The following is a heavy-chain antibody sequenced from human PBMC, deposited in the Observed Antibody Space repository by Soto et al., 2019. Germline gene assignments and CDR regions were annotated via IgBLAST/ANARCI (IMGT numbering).Heavy chain of an antibody. J-gene: IGHJ4*02. CDR3: ARDRMGYCSGGSCYAPVY. Sequence: ASVKVSCKASGYTFTSYGISWVRQAPGQGLEWMGWISAYNGNTNYAQKLQGRVTMTTDTSTSTAYMELRSLRSDDTAVYYCARDRMGYCSGGSCYAPVYWGQGNLVTVSS. D-gene: IGHD2-15*01. CDR1: GYTFTSYG. CDR2: ISAYNGNT. V-gene: IGHV1-18*01.